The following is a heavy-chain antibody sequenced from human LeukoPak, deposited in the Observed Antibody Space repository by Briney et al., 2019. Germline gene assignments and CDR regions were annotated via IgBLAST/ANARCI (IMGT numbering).Heavy chain of an antibody. CDR1: GYTFTSYG. V-gene: IGHV1-18*04. CDR2: ISAYNGNT. Sequence: GALVKVSCKASGYTFTSYGISWVRQAPGQGLEWMGWISAYNGNTNYAQKLQGRVTMTTDTSTSTAYMELRSLRSDDTAVYYCAGGDPYSSSWYSEYFQHWGQGTLVTVSS. D-gene: IGHD6-13*01. CDR3: AGGDPYSSSWYSEYFQH. J-gene: IGHJ1*01.